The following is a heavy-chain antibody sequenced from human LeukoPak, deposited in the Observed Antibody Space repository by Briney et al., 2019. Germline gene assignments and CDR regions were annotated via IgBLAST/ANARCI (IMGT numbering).Heavy chain of an antibody. CDR3: ARVDSSSWYGPSSLGHYYYYMDV. Sequence: SETLSLTCAVYGGSFSGYYWSWIRQPPGKGLEWIGEINHSGSTSYNPSLKSRVTISVDTSKNQFSLKLSSVTAADTAVYYCARVDSSSWYGPSSLGHYYYYMDVWGKGTTVTVSS. D-gene: IGHD6-13*01. CDR1: GGSFSGYY. CDR2: INHSGST. J-gene: IGHJ6*03. V-gene: IGHV4-34*01.